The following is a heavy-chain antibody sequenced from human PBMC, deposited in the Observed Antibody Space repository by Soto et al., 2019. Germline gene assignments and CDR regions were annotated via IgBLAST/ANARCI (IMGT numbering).Heavy chain of an antibody. CDR2: ISYEGSVQ. V-gene: IGHV3-30*18. CDR1: GFTFSPYG. D-gene: IGHD3-10*01. J-gene: IGHJ2*01. Sequence: QVQLVESGGGVVQPGRSLRLSCAASGFTFSPYGMHWVRQAPGKGLEWVAVISYEGSVQYYADSVRGRFTISRDNSKNTLYLQLNSLRPEDTAVYYCAKESLPQPMVYWYFDLWGRGTLVTVSS. CDR3: AKESLPQPMVYWYFDL.